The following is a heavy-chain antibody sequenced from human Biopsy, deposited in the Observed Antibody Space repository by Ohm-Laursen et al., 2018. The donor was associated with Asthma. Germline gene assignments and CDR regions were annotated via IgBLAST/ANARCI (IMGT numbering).Heavy chain of an antibody. CDR3: ARDAWELQKPYAYYFDY. CDR1: GFTFSTYG. CDR2: ISYDGSNK. J-gene: IGHJ4*02. V-gene: IGHV3-30*03. Sequence: SLRLSCTASGFTFSTYGMHWVRQAPGKGLEWVAVISYDGSNKYYADSVKGRFTISRDNSKNTLYLQMNSLRAEDTAVYYCARDAWELQKPYAYYFDYWGQGTLVTVSS. D-gene: IGHD1-26*01.